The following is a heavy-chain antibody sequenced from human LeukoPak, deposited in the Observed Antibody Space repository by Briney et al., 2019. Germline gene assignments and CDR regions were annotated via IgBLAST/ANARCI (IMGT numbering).Heavy chain of an antibody. CDR2: IYTSGST. J-gene: IGHJ6*03. Sequence: SETLSLTCTVSGGSISSYYWSWIRQPAGKGLEWIGRIYTSGSTNYNPSLKSRVTMSVDTSKNQFSLKLSSVTAADTAVYYCARGAYCSSTSCYIESYYYYYMDGWGKGTTVTASS. CDR1: GGSISSYY. V-gene: IGHV4-4*07. D-gene: IGHD2-2*01. CDR3: ARGAYCSSTSCYIESYYYYYMDG.